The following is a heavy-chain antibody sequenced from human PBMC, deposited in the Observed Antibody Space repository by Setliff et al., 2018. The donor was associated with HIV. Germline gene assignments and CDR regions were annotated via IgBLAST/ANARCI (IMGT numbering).Heavy chain of an antibody. Sequence: SETLSLTCAVYGGSFSGYYWNWIRQPPGRGLEWIGEINHSGSTNYNPSLKSRVAISVDTSKNQFSLKLSSVTAADTAVYYCARGTVVPYYLDYWGQGTLVTVSS. CDR3: ARGTVVPYYLDY. CDR2: INHSGST. D-gene: IGHD2-15*01. V-gene: IGHV4-34*01. CDR1: GGSFSGYY. J-gene: IGHJ4*02.